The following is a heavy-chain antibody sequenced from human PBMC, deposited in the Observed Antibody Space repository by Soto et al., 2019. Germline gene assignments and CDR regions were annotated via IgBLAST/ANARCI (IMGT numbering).Heavy chain of an antibody. D-gene: IGHD4-4*01. CDR3: GRAGSAFYSNKMRCMDV. CDR2: ISAYNGNT. CDR1: GYSSDDYG. J-gene: IGHJ6*02. Sequence: ASVKVSCKASGYSSDDYGISWVRQVPGQGLEWMGWISAYNGNTNFAQRFQGRVTLTTDTSTSTAYMEVRSLRSDDTAVYFCGRAGSAFYSNKMRCMDVWGQGTKVTVYS. V-gene: IGHV1-18*01.